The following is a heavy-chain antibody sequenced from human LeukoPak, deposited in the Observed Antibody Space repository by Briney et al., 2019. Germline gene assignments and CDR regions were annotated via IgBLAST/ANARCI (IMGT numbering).Heavy chain of an antibody. CDR2: MYYSGST. D-gene: IGHD4-23*01. CDR1: GASLSSYY. J-gene: IGHJ4*02. CDR3: ARRSISGNSWDYFDY. Sequence: PSETLSLTCTVSGASLSSYYWSWIRQPPGKGLEWIAFMYYSGSTNYNPSLKSRVTISVDTSKNQVSLKLSSVTAADTAVYYCARRSISGNSWDYFDYWGQGTLVTVSS. V-gene: IGHV4-59*08.